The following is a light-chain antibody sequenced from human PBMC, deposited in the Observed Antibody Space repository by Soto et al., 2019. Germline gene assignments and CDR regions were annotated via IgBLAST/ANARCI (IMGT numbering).Light chain of an antibody. CDR3: QQYNNWPPTT. J-gene: IGKJ1*01. Sequence: EIVMTQSPATLVVSPGERATLSCRASQSVSSNLAWYQQKPGQAPRLLIYGASTRATGIPARFSGSGSGTEFTLTISSLQSEDFAVYYCQQYNNWPPTTFGQGTKVDIK. V-gene: IGKV3-15*01. CDR2: GAS. CDR1: QSVSSN.